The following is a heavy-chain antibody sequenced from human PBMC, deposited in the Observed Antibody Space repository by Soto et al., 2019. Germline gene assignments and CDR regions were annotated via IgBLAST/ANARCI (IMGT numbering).Heavy chain of an antibody. CDR3: ARETHSSGWYAHFDY. V-gene: IGHV3-53*01. D-gene: IGHD6-19*01. J-gene: IGHJ4*02. CDR2: IYSGGST. Sequence: LRLSCAASGFTVSSNYMSWVRQAPGKGLEWVSVIYSGGSTYYADSVKGRFTISRDNSKNTLYLQMNSLRAEDTAVYYCARETHSSGWYAHFDYWGQGTLVTVSS. CDR1: GFTVSSNY.